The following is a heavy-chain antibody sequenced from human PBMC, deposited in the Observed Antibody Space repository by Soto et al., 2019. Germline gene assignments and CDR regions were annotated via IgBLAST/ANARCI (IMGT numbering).Heavy chain of an antibody. CDR1: GFSFTTYA. CDR3: AQGLQWLRFCDY. Sequence: PGGSLRLSCAASGFSFTTYAMTWVRQAPGKGLGWVSAITDSGGTTYYADSVKGRFTISRDNSKNMVYLQMNSLRAEDTAVYYCAQGLQWLRFCDYWGQGTMVTVSS. J-gene: IGHJ4*02. CDR2: ITDSGGTT. D-gene: IGHD5-12*01. V-gene: IGHV3-23*01.